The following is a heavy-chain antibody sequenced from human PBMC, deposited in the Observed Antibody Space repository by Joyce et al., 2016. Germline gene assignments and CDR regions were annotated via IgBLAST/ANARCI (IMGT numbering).Heavy chain of an antibody. Sequence: EVQLVESGVGLVRPGGSLRLSCAPSGFTFSSYSMNWVRQAPGKGLEWVSFISSNRNYIYYADSVKGRFTISRDNAKSSLFLQMDSLRAEDTAVYYCARNSAPRASTYYGLDVWGQGTTVTVSS. CDR2: ISSNRNYI. J-gene: IGHJ6*02. CDR1: GFTFSSYS. V-gene: IGHV3-21*01. D-gene: IGHD5/OR15-5a*01. CDR3: ARNSAPRASTYYGLDV.